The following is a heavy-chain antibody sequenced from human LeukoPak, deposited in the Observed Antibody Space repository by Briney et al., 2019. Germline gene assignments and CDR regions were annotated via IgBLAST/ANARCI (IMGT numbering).Heavy chain of an antibody. CDR2: IYHSGST. CDR1: GYSISSGYY. J-gene: IGHJ4*02. V-gene: IGHV4-38-2*01. D-gene: IGHD3-3*01. CDR3: ARGGFWSGSPPYYFDY. Sequence: SETLSLTCAVSGYSISSGYYWGWIRQPPGKGLEWIGSIYHSGSTYYNPSLRSRVTISVDTSKNQFSLKLSSVTAADTAVYYCARGGFWSGSPPYYFDYWGQGTLVTVSS.